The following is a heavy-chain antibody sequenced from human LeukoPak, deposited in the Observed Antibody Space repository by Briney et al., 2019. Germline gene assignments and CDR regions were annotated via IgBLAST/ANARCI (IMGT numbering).Heavy chain of an antibody. CDR3: AKDQAPYYYDSSLDYFDY. D-gene: IGHD3-22*01. V-gene: IGHV3-23*01. CDR1: GFTFSSYA. CDR2: ISGSGGST. J-gene: IGHJ4*02. Sequence: GGSLRLSCAASGFTFSSYAMSWVRQAPGRGLEWVSAISGSGGSTYYADSVKGRFTISRDNSKNTLYLQMNSLRAEDTAVYYCAKDQAPYYYDSSLDYFDYWGQGTLVTVSS.